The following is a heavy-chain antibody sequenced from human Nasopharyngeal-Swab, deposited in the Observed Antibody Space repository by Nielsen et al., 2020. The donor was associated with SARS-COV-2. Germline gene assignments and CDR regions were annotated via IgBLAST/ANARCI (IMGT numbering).Heavy chain of an antibody. D-gene: IGHD1-26*01. J-gene: IGHJ4*01. CDR1: GFTFSSSA. Sequence: GESLKISCAASGFTFSSSAISWVRQAPGMGLEWVSTIGGAGNTLYADSVKGRFTISRDNSKNTVYLQMNSLRAEDTAVYYCAKYLGSGSYQAFCDYWGHGTLVTVSS. CDR2: IGGAGNT. CDR3: AKYLGSGSYQAFCDY. V-gene: IGHV3-23*01.